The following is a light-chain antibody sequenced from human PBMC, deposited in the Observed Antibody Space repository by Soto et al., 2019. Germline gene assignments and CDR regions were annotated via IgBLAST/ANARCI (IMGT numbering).Light chain of an antibody. Sequence: QSVVTQPASLSWAPGQSITISCTGTSSGIGSYNYVSWYQQHPGKAPKLIIYDVSNPPSGVSDRFSGSKSGNTASLTISGLQAEDEADYYCNSYTSSSTPYVFGTGTKVTVL. CDR3: NSYTSSSTPYV. V-gene: IGLV2-14*03. J-gene: IGLJ1*01. CDR1: SSGIGSYNY. CDR2: DVS.